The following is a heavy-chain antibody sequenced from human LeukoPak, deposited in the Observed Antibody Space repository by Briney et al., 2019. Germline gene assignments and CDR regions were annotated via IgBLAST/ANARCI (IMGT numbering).Heavy chain of an antibody. J-gene: IGHJ6*03. Sequence: ASVKVSCKASGYTFTSYDINWVRQATGQGLEWMGWMNPNSGNTGYAQKFQGRVTMTRNTSISTAYMELSSLRSEDTAVYYCARGYYDILTGYYPMDVWGKGTTVTISS. CDR2: MNPNSGNT. CDR3: ARGYYDILTGYYPMDV. CDR1: GYTFTSYD. D-gene: IGHD3-9*01. V-gene: IGHV1-8*01.